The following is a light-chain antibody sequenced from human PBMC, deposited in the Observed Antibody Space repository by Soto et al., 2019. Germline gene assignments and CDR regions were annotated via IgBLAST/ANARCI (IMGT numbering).Light chain of an antibody. Sequence: ESVLTQSPGTLSLSPGERATLSCRASQSVSSSYLAWYQQKPGQAPRLLIYGASRRATGIPDRFSGSGSGTDFTLTISRLEPEDFAVYYCQQYGSSRTFGQGTKVEIK. V-gene: IGKV3-20*01. J-gene: IGKJ1*01. CDR1: QSVSSSY. CDR2: GAS. CDR3: QQYGSSRT.